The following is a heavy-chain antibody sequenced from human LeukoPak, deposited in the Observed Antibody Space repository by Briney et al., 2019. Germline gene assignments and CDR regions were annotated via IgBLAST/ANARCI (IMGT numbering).Heavy chain of an antibody. D-gene: IGHD2/OR15-2a*01. CDR3: ARDWFHAIDY. J-gene: IGHJ4*02. V-gene: IGHV3-74*01. Sequence: PGGSLRLSCAASGFTFSNAWMHWVRQVPGKGLVWVSRIRSDGSDERYAEAVKGRFTISRDNAKNTLYLQMNSLRDEDTAVYYCARDWFHAIDYWGQGTLVTVSS. CDR2: IRSDGSDE. CDR1: GFTFSNAW.